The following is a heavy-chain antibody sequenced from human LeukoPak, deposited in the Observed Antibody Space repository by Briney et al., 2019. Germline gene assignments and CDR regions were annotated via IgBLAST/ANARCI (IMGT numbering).Heavy chain of an antibody. V-gene: IGHV3-15*01. CDR3: TTGDVWLADFDY. CDR2: IKSKTDGGTT. D-gene: IGHD6-19*01. Sequence: PGGSLRLSCAASGFTFTGHWMHWVRQAPGKGLVWVGRIKSKTDGGTTDYAAPVKGRFTISRDDSKNTLYLQMNSLKTEDTAVYYCTTGDVWLADFDYWGQGTLVTVSS. CDR1: GFTFTGHW. J-gene: IGHJ4*02.